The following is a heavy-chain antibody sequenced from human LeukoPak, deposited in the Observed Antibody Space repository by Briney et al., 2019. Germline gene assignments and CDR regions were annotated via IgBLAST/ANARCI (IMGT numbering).Heavy chain of an antibody. J-gene: IGHJ4*02. V-gene: IGHV3-53*05. D-gene: IGHD2-2*01. CDR2: IYSGGST. CDR3: AKGCSSTSCAIEFDS. CDR1: GFTIISNY. Sequence: GALSLSCAVSGFTIISNYMSWVRQAPGKGVEWVSVIYSGGSTYYAHSVKGRFTISRDNSKNTVYVDMNSLRPEDTALYYCAKGCSSTSCAIEFDSWGQGTLVTVSS.